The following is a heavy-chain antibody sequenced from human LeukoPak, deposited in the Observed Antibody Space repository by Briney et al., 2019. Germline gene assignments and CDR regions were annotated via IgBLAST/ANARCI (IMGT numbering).Heavy chain of an antibody. CDR2: LSYDGSKK. CDR3: ARDRPSGSSWSDWFDP. D-gene: IGHD6-13*01. V-gene: IGHV3-30*03. Sequence: GGSLRLSCAASGCTFSSYGMHWVRQAPGKGLEWVAVLSYDGSKKYYGDSVKGRFTISRDNAKDSLYLQMNSLRAEDTAVYYCARDRPSGSSWSDWFDPWGQGTLVTVSS. J-gene: IGHJ5*02. CDR1: GCTFSSYG.